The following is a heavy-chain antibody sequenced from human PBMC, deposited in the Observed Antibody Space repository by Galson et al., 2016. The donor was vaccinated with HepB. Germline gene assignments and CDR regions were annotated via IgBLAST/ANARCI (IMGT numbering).Heavy chain of an antibody. CDR3: ARDEWREGSGHYVH. J-gene: IGHJ4*02. CDR1: GFIFADFW. CDR2: IKQDGSEK. D-gene: IGHD3-22*01. V-gene: IGHV3-7*01. Sequence: SLRLSCAASGFIFADFWMSWVRQAPGKGLEWVANIKQDGSEKYYEDSVRGRFTISRDNAKNSLSLHMSSLSAEDTAVYYCARDEWREGSGHYVHWGQGALVTVSS.